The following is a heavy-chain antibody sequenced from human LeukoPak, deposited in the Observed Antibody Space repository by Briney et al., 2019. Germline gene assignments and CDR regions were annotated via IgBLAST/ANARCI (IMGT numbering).Heavy chain of an antibody. D-gene: IGHD7-27*01. J-gene: IGHJ3*02. CDR2: IYTSGST. CDR3: ARPQDFGLTGMNAFDI. V-gene: IGHV4-4*07. Sequence: SETLSLTCTVSGGSISSYYWSWIRQPAGKGLEWIGRIYTSGSTNYNPSLKSRVTMSVDTSKNQFSLELSSVTAADTAVYYCARPQDFGLTGMNAFDIWGQGTMVTVSS. CDR1: GGSISSYY.